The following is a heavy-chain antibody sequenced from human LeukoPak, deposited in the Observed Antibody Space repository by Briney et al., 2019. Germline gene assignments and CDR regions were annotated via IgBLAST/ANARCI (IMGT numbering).Heavy chain of an antibody. V-gene: IGHV1-24*01. CDR2: FDPEDGET. D-gene: IGHD3-22*01. CDR3: ATIDYDSSGYYPLDY. J-gene: IGHJ4*02. CDR1: GYTLTELS. Sequence: ASVKVSCKVSGYTLTELSMHWVRQAPGKGLEWMGGFDPEDGETIYAQKFQGRVTMTEDTSTDTAYMELSSLRSEDTAVYYCATIDYDSSGYYPLDYGGQGTLVTVSS.